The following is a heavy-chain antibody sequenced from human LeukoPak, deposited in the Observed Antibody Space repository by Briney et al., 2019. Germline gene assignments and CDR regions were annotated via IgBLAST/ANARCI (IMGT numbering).Heavy chain of an antibody. CDR1: GFTFSSYA. CDR2: ISYDGSNK. D-gene: IGHD6-13*01. CDR3: AKLSSWYEPTSDY. Sequence: PAGGSLRLSCAASGFTFSSYAMHWVRQAPGKGLEWVAVISYDGSNKYYADSVKGRFTISRDNSKNTLYLQVNSLRAEDTAVYYCAKLSSWYEPTSDYWGQGTLVTVSS. V-gene: IGHV3-30-3*02. J-gene: IGHJ4*02.